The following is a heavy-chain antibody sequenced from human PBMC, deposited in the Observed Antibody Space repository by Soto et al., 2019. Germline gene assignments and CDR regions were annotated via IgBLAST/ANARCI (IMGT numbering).Heavy chain of an antibody. CDR3: SRPRYASNTTTSTGCQPAGY. V-gene: IGHV3-30*04. D-gene: IGHD2-2*01. Sequence: GGSLRLSCEASGFTFSSYAMHWVRQAPGKGLEWVACISHDGNNTYYADSVKGRFSISRDNSKNTLYLQMNSLTTEDTATFFCSRPRYASNTTTSTGCQPAGYGGLGTLVTV. J-gene: IGHJ4*02. CDR2: ISHDGNNT. CDR1: GFTFSSYA.